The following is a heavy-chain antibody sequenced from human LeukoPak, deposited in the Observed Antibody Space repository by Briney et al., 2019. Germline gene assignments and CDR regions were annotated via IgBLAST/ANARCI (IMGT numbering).Heavy chain of an antibody. D-gene: IGHD1-26*01. CDR3: ARDRIVGATPNWFDP. J-gene: IGHJ5*02. CDR2: IYYSGST. V-gene: IGHV4-30-4*01. CDR1: GGSISSGDYY. Sequence: SETLSLTCTVSGGSISSGDYYWSWIRQPPGKGLEWIGYIYYSGSTYYNPSLKSRVTVSVDTSKNQFSLKLSSVTAADTAVYYCARDRIVGATPNWFDPWGHGTLVTVSS.